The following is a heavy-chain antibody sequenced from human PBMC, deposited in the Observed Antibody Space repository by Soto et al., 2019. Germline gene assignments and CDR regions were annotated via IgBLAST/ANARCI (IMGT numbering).Heavy chain of an antibody. CDR1: GYTFTSYG. Sequence: QVQLVQSGAEVKKPGASVKVSCKASGYTFTSYGISWVRQAPGQGLEWMGWISAYNGNTNYAQKLQGRVTMTTDTSTSTADMELRSLRSDDTAVYYCARVYCSGGSCWDAFDIWGQGTMVTVSS. CDR3: ARVYCSGGSCWDAFDI. V-gene: IGHV1-18*01. J-gene: IGHJ3*02. D-gene: IGHD2-15*01. CDR2: ISAYNGNT.